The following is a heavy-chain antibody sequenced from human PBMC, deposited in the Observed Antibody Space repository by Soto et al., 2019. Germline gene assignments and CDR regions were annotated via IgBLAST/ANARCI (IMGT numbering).Heavy chain of an antibody. CDR3: ARDLGGWTDY. CDR2: INAGNGNT. J-gene: IGHJ4*02. CDR1: GYTFTSYA. V-gene: IGHV1-3*01. Sequence: QVQLVQSGAEVKKPGASVKVSCKATGYTFTSYAMHWVRQAPGQRLEGMGWINAGNGNTKYSQKFQGRVTITRDTSASTAYMELSSLRSEDTTVYYCARDLGGWTDYWCQGTLVTVSS. D-gene: IGHD6-19*01.